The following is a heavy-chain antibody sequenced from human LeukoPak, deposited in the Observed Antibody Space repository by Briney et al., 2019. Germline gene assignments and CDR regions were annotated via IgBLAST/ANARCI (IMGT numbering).Heavy chain of an antibody. V-gene: IGHV3-30*03. CDR2: ISFDGSHK. Sequence: GGSLRLSCAASRFTFSACGMHWVRQAPGKGLEWVAAISFDGSHKYYADSVKGRFTISRDNSMNTLYLQMNSLRAEDTAVYYCARGTAVDRQYFENWGQGALVTVSS. CDR3: ARGTAVDRQYFEN. CDR1: RFTFSACG. J-gene: IGHJ4*01. D-gene: IGHD1-1*01.